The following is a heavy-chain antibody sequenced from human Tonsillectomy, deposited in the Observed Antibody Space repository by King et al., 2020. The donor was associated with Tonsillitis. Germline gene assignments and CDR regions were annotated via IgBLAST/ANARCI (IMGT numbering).Heavy chain of an antibody. CDR3: ARLDPSGITMFGVVNTFDY. Sequence: VQLQQWGAGLLKPSETLSLTCAVYGGSFSGYYWSWIRQPPGKGLEWIGEINHSGSTNYNPSLKSRVTISVDTSKNQFSLKLTSVTAADTAVYYCARLDPSGITMFGVVNTFDYWGQGTLVTVSS. J-gene: IGHJ4*02. CDR1: GGSFSGYY. CDR2: INHSGST. D-gene: IGHD3-3*01. V-gene: IGHV4-34*01.